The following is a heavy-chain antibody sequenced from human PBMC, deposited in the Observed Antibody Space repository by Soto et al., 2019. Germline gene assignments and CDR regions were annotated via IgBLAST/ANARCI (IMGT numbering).Heavy chain of an antibody. V-gene: IGHV3-23*01. J-gene: IGHJ4*02. CDR3: AKDSRTPTVFGVVSMRITTDY. D-gene: IGHD3-3*01. CDR2: ISGSGGST. CDR1: GFTFSSYA. Sequence: GGSLRLSCAASGFTFSSYAMSWVRQAPGKGLEWVSAISGSGGSTYYADSAKGRFTISRDNSKNTLYLQMNSLRAEDTAVYYCAKDSRTPTVFGVVSMRITTDYWGQGTLVTVSS.